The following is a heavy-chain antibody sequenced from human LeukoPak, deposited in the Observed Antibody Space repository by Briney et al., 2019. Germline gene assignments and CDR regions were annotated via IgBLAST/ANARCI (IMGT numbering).Heavy chain of an antibody. J-gene: IGHJ6*03. CDR3: AKDYMPFGTDYYYYYMDV. V-gene: IGHV3-30*02. CDR2: IRYDGSNK. D-gene: IGHD2-2*01. CDR1: GFTFSSYG. Sequence: GGSLRLSCAASGFTFSSYGMHWVRQAPGKGLERVAFIRYDGSNKYYVDSVKGRFTISRDNSKNTLYLQMNSLRAEDTAVYYCAKDYMPFGTDYYYYYMDVWGKGTTVTVSS.